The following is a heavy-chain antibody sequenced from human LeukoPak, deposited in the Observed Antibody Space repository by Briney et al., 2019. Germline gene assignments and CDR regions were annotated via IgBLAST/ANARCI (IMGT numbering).Heavy chain of an antibody. Sequence: PGGSLRLSCAASGFTFSNAWMSWVRQAPGKGLEWVGRIKSKTDGGTTDYAAPVKGRFTISRDDSKNTLYLQMNSLRAEDTAVYYCAKVGPPYSSSWYAGWCLYFDYWGQGTLVTVSS. CDR1: GFTFSNAW. CDR3: AKVGPPYSSSWYAGWCLYFDY. CDR2: IKSKTDGGTT. V-gene: IGHV3-15*01. J-gene: IGHJ4*02. D-gene: IGHD6-13*01.